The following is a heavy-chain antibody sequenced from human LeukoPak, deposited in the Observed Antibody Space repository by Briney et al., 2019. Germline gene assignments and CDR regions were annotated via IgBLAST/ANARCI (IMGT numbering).Heavy chain of an antibody. J-gene: IGHJ4*02. D-gene: IGHD5-12*01. V-gene: IGHV4-34*01. Sequence: SETLSLTCAVYGGSFSGYYWSWIRQPPGKGLEWIGEINHSGSTNYNPSLKSLVTISVDTSKNQFSLKVSSVTAADTAVYYCARDPHSGYGSDYWGQGTLVTVSS. CDR3: ARDPHSGYGSDY. CDR1: GGSFSGYY. CDR2: INHSGST.